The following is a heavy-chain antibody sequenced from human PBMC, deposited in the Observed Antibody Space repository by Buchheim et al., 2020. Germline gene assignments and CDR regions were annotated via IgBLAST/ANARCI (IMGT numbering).Heavy chain of an antibody. D-gene: IGHD3-3*01. CDR1: GDSVSNSNCY. CDR3: ARHLEWGFLNWFDP. J-gene: IGHJ5*02. V-gene: IGHV4-39*01. Sequence: QLQLQESGPGLVKPSETLSLTCAVSGDSVSNSNCYWGWIRQPPGKGLEWIGSIYYSGSTYYNPSLKSRVTISVDTSKNQFSLKLSSVTAADTAVYYCARHLEWGFLNWFDPWGQGTL. CDR2: IYYSGST.